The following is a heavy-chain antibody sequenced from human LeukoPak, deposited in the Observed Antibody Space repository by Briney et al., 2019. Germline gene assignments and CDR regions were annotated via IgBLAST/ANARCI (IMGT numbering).Heavy chain of an antibody. Sequence: GGSLRLSCAASGFTFSSYAMSWVRQAPGKGLEWVSAISGSGGSTYYADSVKGRFTISRDNSKNTLYLQMNSLRAEDTAVYYCAKVESSGWYGRYFDYWGQGTLVTVSS. D-gene: IGHD6-19*01. V-gene: IGHV3-23*01. CDR1: GFTFSSYA. J-gene: IGHJ4*02. CDR2: ISGSGGST. CDR3: AKVESSGWYGRYFDY.